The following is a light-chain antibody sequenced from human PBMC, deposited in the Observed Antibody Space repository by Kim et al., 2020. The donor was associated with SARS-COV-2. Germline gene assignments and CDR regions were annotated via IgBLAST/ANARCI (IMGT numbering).Light chain of an antibody. CDR1: QSVSSN. Sequence: EIVMTQSPATLSVSPGERATLSCRASQSVSSNLAWYQQKPGQAPRLLIYGASTRATGIPARFSGSGSGTEFTLTISSLQSEDFAVYYCQQYYNWPSFGGGTKVEI. CDR2: GAS. CDR3: QQYYNWPS. J-gene: IGKJ4*01. V-gene: IGKV3-15*01.